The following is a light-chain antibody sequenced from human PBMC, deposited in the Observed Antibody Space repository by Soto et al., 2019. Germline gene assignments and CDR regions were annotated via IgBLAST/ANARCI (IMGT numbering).Light chain of an antibody. J-gene: IGKJ1*01. CDR1: QTIGRNY. Sequence: EIVLTQSPGTLSLSPGETATLSCRASQTIGRNYLAWYQPKFGQPPRLLIYGASRRATGIPDRFIGSGSGTDFTLTISRLEPEDFAVYYCQHYITSLTTFGQGTKVDIK. CDR2: GAS. CDR3: QHYITSLTT. V-gene: IGKV3-20*01.